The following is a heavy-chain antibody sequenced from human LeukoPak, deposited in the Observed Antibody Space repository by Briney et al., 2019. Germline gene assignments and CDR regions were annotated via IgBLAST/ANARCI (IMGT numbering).Heavy chain of an antibody. CDR3: AREYSSSWYGYYYYYYMDV. Sequence: ASVKVSRKASGYTFTSYVINGVRPATGQGLEWMGWISAYYGNKNYAQKLQGRVTMTTDTSTSTAYMELRSLRSDDTAVYYCAREYSSSWYGYYYYYYMDVWGKGTTVTVSS. CDR1: GYTFTSYV. CDR2: ISAYYGNK. D-gene: IGHD6-13*01. J-gene: IGHJ6*03. V-gene: IGHV1-18*01.